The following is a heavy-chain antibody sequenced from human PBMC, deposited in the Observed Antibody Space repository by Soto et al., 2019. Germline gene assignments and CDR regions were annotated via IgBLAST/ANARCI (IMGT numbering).Heavy chain of an antibody. Sequence: EVQVVESGGGSVKPGGSLRLSCVTSGLTFRNAWMSWVRQAPGKGLEWVGHIKSKSDGGTTDYGAPVKGRFTFSRDDSKDTVYLQMNSLRTEDTAMYYCTTERTAIMYSGLEIRGYYGMDVCGQGTTVTVSS. CDR2: IKSKSDGGTT. J-gene: IGHJ6*02. CDR3: TTERTAIMYSGLEIRGYYGMDV. V-gene: IGHV3-15*01. D-gene: IGHD3-10*01. CDR1: GLTFRNAW.